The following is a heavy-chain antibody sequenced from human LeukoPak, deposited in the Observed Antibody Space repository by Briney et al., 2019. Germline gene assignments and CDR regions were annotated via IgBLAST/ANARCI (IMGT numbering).Heavy chain of an antibody. D-gene: IGHD6-13*01. CDR2: ISADNGNT. CDR3: ARDDTSSWYLWYFDY. J-gene: IGHJ4*02. Sequence: ASVKVSCKAFGNTFNNYGISWVRQAPGQGLEWMGWISADNGNTNYAQKFQGRVTMTTDTSTSTAYMELRSLRSDDTAVYYCARDDTSSWYLWYFDYWGQGTLVTVSS. CDR1: GNTFNNYG. V-gene: IGHV1-18*01.